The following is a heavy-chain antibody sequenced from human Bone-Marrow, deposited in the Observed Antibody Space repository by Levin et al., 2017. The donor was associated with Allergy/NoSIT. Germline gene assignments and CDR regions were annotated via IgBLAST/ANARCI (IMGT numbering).Heavy chain of an antibody. CDR3: AKEEREGYNENWYFAL. V-gene: IGHV3-30*18. J-gene: IGHJ2*01. Sequence: SCAASGFTFSSHGMHWVRQAPGKGLEWVAVISFDGKNKYYSDSVKGRFTISRDNFRNAVYLQVNSLTTEDAAVYYCAKEEREGYNENWYFALWGRGTLVTVSS. CDR2: ISFDGKNK. CDR1: GFTFSSHG. D-gene: IGHD5-24*01.